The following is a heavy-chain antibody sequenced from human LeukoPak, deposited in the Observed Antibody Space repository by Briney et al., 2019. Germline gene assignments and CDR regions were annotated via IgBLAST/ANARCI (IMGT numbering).Heavy chain of an antibody. V-gene: IGHV3-20*04. CDR1: GFTFDDYG. CDR3: AREKPFYDSSGYYYPIAFDY. Sequence: GGSLRLSCAASGFTFDDYGMSWVRQAPEKGLEWVSGINWNGGSTGYADSVKGRFTIARDNAKNSLYLQMNSLRAEDTALYYCAREKPFYDSSGYYYPIAFDYWGQGTLVTVSS. D-gene: IGHD3-22*01. CDR2: INWNGGST. J-gene: IGHJ4*02.